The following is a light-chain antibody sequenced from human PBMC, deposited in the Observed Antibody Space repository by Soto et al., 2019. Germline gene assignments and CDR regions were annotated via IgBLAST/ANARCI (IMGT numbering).Light chain of an antibody. V-gene: IGLV2-23*02. J-gene: IGLJ2*01. CDR3: CTYAGHVPK. Sequence: QSALTQPASVSGSPGQSITISCAGTTSGVAYYDLVSWYQQHPGRAPKLLIYEVDKRPSGISVRFSGSKSGATASLTISGLLPEDEAVYFCCTYAGHVPKFGGGTKLTVL. CDR2: EVD. CDR1: TSGVAYYDL.